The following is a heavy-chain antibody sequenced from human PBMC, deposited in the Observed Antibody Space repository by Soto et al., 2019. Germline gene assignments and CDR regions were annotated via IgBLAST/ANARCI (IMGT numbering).Heavy chain of an antibody. Sequence: PGGSLRHSCAASGFTFSSYAMSWVRQAPGKGLEWVSAISGSGGSTYYADSVKGRFTISRDNSKNTLYLQMNSLRAEDTAVYYCAKVDGSSWSVDYWGQGTLLTVSS. V-gene: IGHV3-23*01. J-gene: IGHJ4*02. CDR2: ISGSGGST. CDR3: AKVDGSSWSVDY. CDR1: GFTFSSYA. D-gene: IGHD6-13*01.